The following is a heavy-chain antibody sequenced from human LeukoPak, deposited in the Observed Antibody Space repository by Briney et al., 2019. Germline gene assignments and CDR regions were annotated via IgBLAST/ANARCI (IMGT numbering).Heavy chain of an antibody. D-gene: IGHD3-22*01. J-gene: IGHJ5*02. CDR1: GGSISSSSYY. CDR3: AREYYCDSSGPFDP. Sequence: SETLSLTCTVSGGSISSSSYYWGWIRQPPGKGLEWIGYIYYSGSTYYNPSLKSRVTISVDTSKNQFSLKLSSVTAADTAVYYCAREYYCDSSGPFDPWGQGTLVTVSS. CDR2: IYYSGST. V-gene: IGHV4-39*07.